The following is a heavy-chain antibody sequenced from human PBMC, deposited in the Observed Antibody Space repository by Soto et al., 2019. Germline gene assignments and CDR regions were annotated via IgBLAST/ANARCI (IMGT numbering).Heavy chain of an antibody. Sequence: EVPLVESGGGLVKPGGSLRLSCAASGFTFSSYSMNWVRQAPGKGLEWVSSISSSSSYIYYADSVKGRFTISRDNAKNSLYLQMHSLRAEDTAVYYCARGGIAAAGTYGYWGQGTLVTVSS. CDR2: ISSSSSYI. V-gene: IGHV3-21*01. CDR1: GFTFSSYS. D-gene: IGHD6-13*01. CDR3: ARGGIAAAGTYGY. J-gene: IGHJ4*02.